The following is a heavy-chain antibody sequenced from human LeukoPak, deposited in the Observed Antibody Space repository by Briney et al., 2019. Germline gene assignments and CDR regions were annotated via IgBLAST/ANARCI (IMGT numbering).Heavy chain of an antibody. CDR1: GFTFITYA. D-gene: IGHD1-26*01. CDR2: ITGSGGST. V-gene: IGHV3-23*01. J-gene: IGHJ4*02. CDR3: VKVGLVGATNSDEPAYFDY. Sequence: GGSLRLSCATSGFTFITYAMNWVRQAPGKGLEWVSVITGSGGSTYYADSVKGRFTISRDNSKNTVYLQMNSLRAEDTAVYYCVKVGLVGATNSDEPAYFDYWGQGALVTVPS.